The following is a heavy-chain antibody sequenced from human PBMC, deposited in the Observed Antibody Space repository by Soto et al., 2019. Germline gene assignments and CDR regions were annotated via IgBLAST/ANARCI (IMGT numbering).Heavy chain of an antibody. CDR2: IYYNGNT. J-gene: IGHJ4*02. D-gene: IGHD1-1*01. Sequence: QLQLQESGPGLVKPSETLSLTCTVSGGSISSSPYYWAWIRQPPGKGLQWIGNIYYNGNTFSNPSLRSRVTISIATSKSQFSLGLSSVTASDTAVYYCARHGPLTNNWNQLNCWGQGTLVTVSS. V-gene: IGHV4-39*01. CDR3: ARHGPLTNNWNQLNC. CDR1: GGSISSSPYY.